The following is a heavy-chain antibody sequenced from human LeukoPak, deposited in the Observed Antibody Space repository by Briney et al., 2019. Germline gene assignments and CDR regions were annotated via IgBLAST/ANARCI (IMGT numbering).Heavy chain of an antibody. Sequence: PGRSLRLSCAASGFTFDDYAMHWVRQAPGKGLEWVSGISWDSGSIDYADSVKGGFTISRDNAKNSLYLQMNSLRPEDTALYYCAKDIATITGTTSSFDYWGQGTLVTVSS. V-gene: IGHV3-9*01. CDR1: GFTFDDYA. D-gene: IGHD1-7*01. J-gene: IGHJ4*02. CDR2: ISWDSGSI. CDR3: AKDIATITGTTSSFDY.